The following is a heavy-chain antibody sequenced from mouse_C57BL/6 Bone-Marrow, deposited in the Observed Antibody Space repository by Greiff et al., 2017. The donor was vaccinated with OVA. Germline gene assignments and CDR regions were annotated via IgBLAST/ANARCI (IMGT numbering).Heavy chain of an antibody. CDR1: GYTFTSYW. D-gene: IGHD2-3*01. CDR2: IYPGNSDT. V-gene: IGHV1-5*01. Sequence: VQLKESGPVLARPGASVKMSCKPSGYTFTSYWMHWVKQRPGQGLEWIGAIYPGNSDTSYNQKFKGKAKLTAVTSASTAYMELSSLTNEDSAVYYCTRWRGDGYYGFAYWGQGTLVTVSA. CDR3: TRWRGDGYYGFAY. J-gene: IGHJ3*01.